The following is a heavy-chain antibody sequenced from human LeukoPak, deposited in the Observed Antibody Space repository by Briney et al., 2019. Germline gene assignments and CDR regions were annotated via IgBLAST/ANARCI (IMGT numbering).Heavy chain of an antibody. V-gene: IGHV4-38-2*02. D-gene: IGHD6-6*01. CDR3: AREGEAARPFDY. CDR2: MYHSGST. Sequence: PSETLSLTCSVSNYSISTDYYWGWIRQPPGKGLEWIGTMYHSGSTYYNPSLKSRVTISVDTSKNQFSLRLSSVTAADTAVYYCAREGEAARPFDYWGQGTLVTVSS. J-gene: IGHJ4*02. CDR1: NYSISTDYY.